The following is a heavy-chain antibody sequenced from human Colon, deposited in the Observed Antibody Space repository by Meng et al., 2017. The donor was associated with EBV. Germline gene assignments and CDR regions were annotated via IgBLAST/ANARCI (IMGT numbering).Heavy chain of an antibody. CDR3: ARRLAALDY. V-gene: IGHV4-34*01. Sequence: QVQLQQWGAGLLKPSETLSLSCAVYGGSFRGYYWTWIRQPPGKGLEWVAEINYSGNTNYSPSLKSRVTISIGTSKNQFSLKLSSVTAADTAIYYCARRLAALDYWGQGTLVTFSS. CDR2: INYSGNT. J-gene: IGHJ4*02. D-gene: IGHD6-19*01. CDR1: GGSFRGYY.